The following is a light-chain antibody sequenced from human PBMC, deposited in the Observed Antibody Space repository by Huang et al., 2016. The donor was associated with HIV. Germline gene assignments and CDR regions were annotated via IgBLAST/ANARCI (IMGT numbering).Light chain of an antibody. Sequence: EVEMTQSPATLSVSPGERATLSCRASQSVSTNLAWYQQRPGQAPGLLIHGTSTRASGVSARFSGSGSGTEFTLTISSLQSEDYAVYYCQQYNNWPPLTFGGGTKVEMK. V-gene: IGKV3-15*01. CDR2: GTS. CDR3: QQYNNWPPLT. CDR1: QSVSTN. J-gene: IGKJ4*01.